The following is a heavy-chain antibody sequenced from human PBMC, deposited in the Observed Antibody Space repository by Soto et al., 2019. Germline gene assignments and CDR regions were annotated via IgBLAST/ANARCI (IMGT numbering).Heavy chain of an antibody. CDR1: GGSISSGDYY. Sequence: SETLSLTCGVSGGSISSGDYYWSWIRQPPGKGLEWIGYIYHSGSTYYNPSLKSRVTISVDTSKNHFSLKLSSVTAADTAVYYCARARRGWLLTNWFDPWGQGTLVTVSS. J-gene: IGHJ5*02. CDR2: IYHSGST. V-gene: IGHV4-30-2*01. CDR3: ARARRGWLLTNWFDP. D-gene: IGHD3-22*01.